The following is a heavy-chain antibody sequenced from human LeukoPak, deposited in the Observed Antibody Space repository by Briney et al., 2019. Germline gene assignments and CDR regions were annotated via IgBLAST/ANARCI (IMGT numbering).Heavy chain of an antibody. J-gene: IGHJ4*02. D-gene: IGHD6-19*01. CDR2: ISYDGSNK. CDR3: ARPYNGGSLVY. CDR1: GFTFSSYG. V-gene: IGHV3-30*03. Sequence: GGSLRLSCAASGFTFSSYGMHWVRQAPGKGLEWVAVISYDGSNKYYADSVKGRFTISRDNSKNTLYLQMNSLRAEDTAVYYCARPYNGGSLVYWGQGTLVTVSS.